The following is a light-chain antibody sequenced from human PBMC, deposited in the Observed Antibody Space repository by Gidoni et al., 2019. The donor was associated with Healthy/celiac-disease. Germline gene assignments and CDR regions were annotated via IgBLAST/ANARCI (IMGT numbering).Light chain of an antibody. V-gene: IGKV4-1*01. CDR2: WAS. J-gene: IGKJ1*01. CDR3: QQYYSTTWT. CDR1: QSVLYSSNNKNY. Sequence: DILMTQPPDVLAVSLGERATINCKTSQSVLYSSNNKNYLAWYQQKPGQPPKLLIYWASTRESGVPDRFSGSGSGTDFTLTISSLQAEDVAVYYCQQYYSTTWTFGRGTKVEIK.